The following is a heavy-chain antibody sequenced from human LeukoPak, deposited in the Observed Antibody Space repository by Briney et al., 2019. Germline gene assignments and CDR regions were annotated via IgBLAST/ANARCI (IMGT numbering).Heavy chain of an antibody. CDR3: ARGLYYDFWSGYRSSYYFDY. J-gene: IGHJ4*02. Sequence: SQTLSLTCTVSGGSVSSGGYYWSWIRQHPGKGLEWIGYIYYSGSTYYNPSLKSRVTISVDTSKNQFSLKLSSVTAADTAVYYCARGLYYDFWSGYRSSYYFDYWGQGTLVTVSS. D-gene: IGHD3-3*01. CDR1: GGSVSSGGYY. V-gene: IGHV4-31*03. CDR2: IYYSGST.